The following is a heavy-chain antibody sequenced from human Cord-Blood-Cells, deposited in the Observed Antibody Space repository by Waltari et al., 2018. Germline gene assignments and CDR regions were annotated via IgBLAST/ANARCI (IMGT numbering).Heavy chain of an antibody. CDR3: AKEGSGYDYYYYYYMDV. CDR1: GFTFSSYA. D-gene: IGHD5-12*01. Sequence: EVQLLESGGGLVQPGGSLRLSCAASGFTFSSYAMSWVRQAPGKGLAWVSAISGSGGSTYYADSVKGRFTISRDNSKNTLYLQMNSLRAEDTAVYYCAKEGSGYDYYYYYYMDVWGKGTTVTVSS. V-gene: IGHV3-23*01. CDR2: ISGSGGST. J-gene: IGHJ6*03.